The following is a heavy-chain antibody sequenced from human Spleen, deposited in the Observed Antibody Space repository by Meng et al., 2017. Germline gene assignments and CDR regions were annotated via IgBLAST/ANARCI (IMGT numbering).Heavy chain of an antibody. J-gene: IGHJ4*02. CDR2: INAGNGNT. V-gene: IGHV1-3*01. Sequence: QVQLVQSGAEVKKPGASVKASCKASGYTFTSYAMHWVRQAPGQRLEWMGWINAGNGNTKYSQKFQGRVTITRDTSASTAYMELSSLRSEDTAMYYCARSTAMVSIFDCWGQGTLVTVSS. CDR1: GYTFTSYA. CDR3: ARSTAMVSIFDC. D-gene: IGHD5-18*01.